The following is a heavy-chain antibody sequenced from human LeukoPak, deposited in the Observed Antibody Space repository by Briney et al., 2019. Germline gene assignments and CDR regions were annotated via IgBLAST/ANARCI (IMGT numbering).Heavy chain of an antibody. V-gene: IGHV4-61*02. J-gene: IGHJ4*02. CDR1: GGSISSGSYY. D-gene: IGHD3-3*01. CDR2: IYTTGST. Sequence: SQTLSLTCTVSGGSISSGSYYWSWIRQPAGKGLEWIGRIYTTGSTNYNPSLKSRVTISVDTSKNQFSLKLSSVTAADTAVYYCARDLTILEPHFDYWGQGTLVTVSS. CDR3: ARDLTILEPHFDY.